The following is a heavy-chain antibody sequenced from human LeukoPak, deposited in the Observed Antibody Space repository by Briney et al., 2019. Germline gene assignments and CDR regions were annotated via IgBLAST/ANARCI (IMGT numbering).Heavy chain of an antibody. J-gene: IGHJ6*02. CDR3: ARHSYYYYGMDV. Sequence: SETLSLTCTVSEGSISSYYWSWIRQPPGKGLEWIGYIYYSGTTNYNPSLKSRVTISVGTSKNQFSLNLSSVTAADTAVYYCARHSYYYYGMDVWGQGTTVTVSS. CDR2: IYYSGTT. CDR1: EGSISSYY. V-gene: IGHV4-59*08.